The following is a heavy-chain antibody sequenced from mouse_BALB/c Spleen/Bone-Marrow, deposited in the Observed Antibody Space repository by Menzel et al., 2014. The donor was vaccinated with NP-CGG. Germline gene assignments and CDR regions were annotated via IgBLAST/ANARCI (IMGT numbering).Heavy chain of an antibody. CDR3: ARGSYYEGAMDY. D-gene: IGHD1-1*01. CDR1: GFSLTSYG. V-gene: IGHV2-9*02. J-gene: IGHJ4*01. CDR2: IWAGGST. Sequence: VQLQQSGPGLVAPSQSLSITCTVSGFSLTSYGVHWVRRPPGKVLEWLGVIWAGGSTNYNSALMSRLSISKDNSKSXVFLKMNSLQTDDTAMYYCARGSYYEGAMDYWGQGTSVTVSS.